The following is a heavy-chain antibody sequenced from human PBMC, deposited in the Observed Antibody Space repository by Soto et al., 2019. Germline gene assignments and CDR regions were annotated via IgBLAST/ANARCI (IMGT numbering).Heavy chain of an antibody. CDR2: ITSSGSTI. V-gene: IGHV3-11*01. D-gene: IGHD2-15*01. Sequence: PGGSLRLSCAASGFTFSDYYMSWIRQAPGKGLEWVSYITSSGSTIYYADSVKGRFTISRDNAKNSLYLQMNSLRAEDTAVYYCARSGRPYCSGGSCQTLNFDYWGQGTLVTVSS. CDR1: GFTFSDYY. CDR3: ARSGRPYCSGGSCQTLNFDY. J-gene: IGHJ4*02.